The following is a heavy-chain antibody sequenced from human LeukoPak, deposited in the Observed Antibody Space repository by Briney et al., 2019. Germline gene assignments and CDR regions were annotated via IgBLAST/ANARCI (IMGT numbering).Heavy chain of an antibody. CDR3: AREADDGVYYFDY. CDR2: IKQDGSEK. V-gene: IGHV3-7*01. CDR1: GFTFSSYW. D-gene: IGHD5-24*01. J-gene: IGHJ4*02. Sequence: PGGSLRLSCAASGFTFSSYWMSWVRQAPGKGLEWVANIKQDGSEKYYVDSVKGRFTISRDNAKNSPYLQINSLRAEDTAVYYCAREADDGVYYFDYWGRGTLVTVSS.